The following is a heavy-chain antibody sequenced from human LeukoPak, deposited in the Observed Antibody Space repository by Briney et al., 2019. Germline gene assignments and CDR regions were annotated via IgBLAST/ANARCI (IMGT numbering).Heavy chain of an antibody. CDR1: GGSFSGYY. Sequence: KPSETLSLTCAVYGGSFSGYYWSWIRQPPGKGLEWIGEINHSGSTNYNPSLKSRVTISVDTSKNQFSLKLSSMTAADTAVYYCASPSSIAARRGLYYFDYWGQGTLVTVSS. CDR2: INHSGST. V-gene: IGHV4-34*01. CDR3: ASPSSIAARRGLYYFDY. J-gene: IGHJ4*02. D-gene: IGHD6-6*01.